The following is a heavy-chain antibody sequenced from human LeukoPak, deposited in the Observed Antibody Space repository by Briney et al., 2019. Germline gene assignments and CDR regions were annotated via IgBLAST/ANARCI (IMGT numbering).Heavy chain of an antibody. CDR1: GFTFSSYS. Sequence: GSLRLSCAASGFTFSSYSMNWVRQAPGKGLEWVSYISTSSSTIYYADSVKGRFTISRDNSKNTLYLQMNSLRAEDTAVYYCAKASMVDYWGQGTLVTVSS. V-gene: IGHV3-48*01. CDR2: ISTSSSTI. J-gene: IGHJ4*02. CDR3: AKASMVDY. D-gene: IGHD2/OR15-2a*01.